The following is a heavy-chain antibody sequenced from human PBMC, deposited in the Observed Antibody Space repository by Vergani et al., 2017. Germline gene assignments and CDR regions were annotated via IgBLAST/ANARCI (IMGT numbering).Heavy chain of an antibody. Sequence: EVQLLQSGGGVIQPGGSVRLSCAASGFTFSACPMTWVRQAPGKGLEWVSAISARYPSTYYADSVKGRFTISRDNSKDTMYLQMNSLRVEDTAIYYCAKARDPNCKGGNCYSYYYGLDLWGQGTTATVSS. CDR2: ISARYPST. V-gene: IGHV3-23*01. D-gene: IGHD2-21*01. CDR3: AKARDPNCKGGNCYSYYYGLDL. J-gene: IGHJ6*02. CDR1: GFTFSACP.